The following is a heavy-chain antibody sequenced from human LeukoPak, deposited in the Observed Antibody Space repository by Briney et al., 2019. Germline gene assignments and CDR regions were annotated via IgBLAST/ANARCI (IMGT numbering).Heavy chain of an antibody. CDR2: TYYRSKWYN. Sequence: SQTLSLTCAISGDSVSSYTAGWNWIRQSPSRGLEWLGRTYYRSKWYNDYAVSVKSRITINPDTSKNQFSLQLNSVTPEDTAVYYCAAGNYYYYGMDVWGQGTTVTVSS. V-gene: IGHV6-1*01. CDR3: AAGNYYYYGMDV. CDR1: GDSVSSYTAG. D-gene: IGHD6-19*01. J-gene: IGHJ6*02.